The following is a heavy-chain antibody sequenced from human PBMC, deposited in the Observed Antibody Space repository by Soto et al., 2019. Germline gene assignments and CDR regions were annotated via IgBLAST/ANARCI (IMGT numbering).Heavy chain of an antibody. V-gene: IGHV3-13*01. J-gene: IGHJ5*02. CDR1: GFTFSTFD. Sequence: LRLSCAGSGFTFSTFDIHWVRQAPGKGREWVSGIGTLSDTFYAASVQGRFTISRQNAKNSVYLQMNSLRAGDTAFYYGARGRSFSYDSTPPPMFDPWGQGTLVTVSS. D-gene: IGHD3-16*01. CDR2: IGTLSDT. CDR3: ARGRSFSYDSTPPPMFDP.